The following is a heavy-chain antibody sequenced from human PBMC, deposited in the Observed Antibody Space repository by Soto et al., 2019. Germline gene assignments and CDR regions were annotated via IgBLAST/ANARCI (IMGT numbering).Heavy chain of an antibody. CDR3: ARDTSNYFDH. V-gene: IGHV1-18*01. D-gene: IGHD2-2*01. CDR2: ITPSNGKT. J-gene: IGHJ4*02. CDR1: GYTFITFG. Sequence: QVHLLQSGAEVKKPGASVKVSCKTSGYTFITFGISWVRQAPGQGLGWMGWITPSNGKTNYAQKFQDRVTMTTDAPTGTAYMELRSLRADDSAVYYCARDTSNYFDHWGQGTLVTVSS.